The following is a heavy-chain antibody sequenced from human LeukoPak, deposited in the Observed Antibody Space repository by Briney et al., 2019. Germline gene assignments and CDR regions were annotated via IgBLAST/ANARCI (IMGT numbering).Heavy chain of an antibody. CDR1: GYTFIGYY. D-gene: IGHD3-22*01. CDR2: IYPNSGGT. Sequence: ASVTVSCKASGYTFIGYYIHGVRQAPGQGREWMGWIYPNSGGTNYAQKFQGRVTINRDRSKSTAYMEVSRERSDDTAVYYCARDLTHRRNYDNSGYQIVPAFWGQGTLVTVSS. V-gene: IGHV1-2*02. J-gene: IGHJ4*02. CDR3: ARDLTHRRNYDNSGYQIVPAF.